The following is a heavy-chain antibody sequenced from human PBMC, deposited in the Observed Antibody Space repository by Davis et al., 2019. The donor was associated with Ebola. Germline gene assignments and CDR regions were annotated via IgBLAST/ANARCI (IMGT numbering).Heavy chain of an antibody. CDR3: AHKAYGSLANWFGP. Sequence: SGPTLVKPTQTLTLTCSFSGFSLSTTGLGVGWIRQPPGKALEWPALIYWDDDKRYSPSLRSRLTISKDTSKNQVVLTMTNMDPLDTATYYCAHKAYGSLANWFGPWGQGTLVTVSS. D-gene: IGHD4-17*01. CDR1: GFSLSTTGLG. CDR2: IYWDDDK. J-gene: IGHJ5*02. V-gene: IGHV2-5*02.